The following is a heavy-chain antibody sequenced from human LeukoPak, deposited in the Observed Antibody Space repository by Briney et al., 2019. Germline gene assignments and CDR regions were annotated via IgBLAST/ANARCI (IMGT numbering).Heavy chain of an antibody. Sequence: ASVKVSCKASGYTFTSYAMHWVRQAPGQRLEWMGWINAGNGNTKYSQKFQGRVTITRDTSASTAYMELSSLRSEDTAVYYCARVPLRVGAFDIWGQGTMVTVSS. J-gene: IGHJ3*02. CDR1: GYTFTSYA. CDR2: INAGNGNT. V-gene: IGHV1-3*01. D-gene: IGHD3-16*01. CDR3: ARVPLRVGAFDI.